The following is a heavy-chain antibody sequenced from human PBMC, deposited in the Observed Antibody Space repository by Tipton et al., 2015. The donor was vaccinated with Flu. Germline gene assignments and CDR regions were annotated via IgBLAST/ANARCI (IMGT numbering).Heavy chain of an antibody. Sequence: GLVKPSETLSLTCTVSGGSISSYYWSWIRQPAGKGLEWIGRIYTSGSTNYNPSLKSRVTMSVDTPKNQFSLKLSSVTAADTAVYYCARGSSSWNKLFDYGMDVWGQGTTVTVSS. D-gene: IGHD6-13*01. CDR2: IYTSGST. CDR1: GGSISSYY. V-gene: IGHV4-4*07. CDR3: ARGSSSWNKLFDYGMDV. J-gene: IGHJ6*02.